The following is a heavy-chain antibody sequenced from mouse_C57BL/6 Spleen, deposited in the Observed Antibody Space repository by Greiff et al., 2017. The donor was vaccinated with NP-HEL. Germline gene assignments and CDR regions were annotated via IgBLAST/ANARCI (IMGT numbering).Heavy chain of an antibody. V-gene: IGHV3-6*01. Sequence: EVQVVESGPGLVKPSQSLSLTCSVTGYSITSGYYWNWIRQFPGNKLEWMGYISYDGSNNYNPSLKNRISITRDTSKNQFFLKLNSVTTEDTATYYCAILWSDYFDYWGQGTTLTVSS. CDR3: AILWSDYFDY. J-gene: IGHJ2*01. CDR1: GYSITSGYY. CDR2: ISYDGSN. D-gene: IGHD1-1*02.